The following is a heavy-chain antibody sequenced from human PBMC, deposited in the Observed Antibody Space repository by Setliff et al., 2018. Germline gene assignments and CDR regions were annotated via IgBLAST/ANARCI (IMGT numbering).Heavy chain of an antibody. CDR1: GYTFTVYT. J-gene: IGHJ5*02. D-gene: IGHD3-3*01. CDR2: INTNTGNP. V-gene: IGHV7-4-1*02. Sequence: ASVKVSCKASGYTFTVYTMNWVRQAPGQGLEWMGWINTNTGNPTYAQGFTGRFVFSLDTSVSTAYLQISSLKAEDTAVYYCARDHYDFWSGYYVNWFDPWGQGTLVTVS. CDR3: ARDHYDFWSGYYVNWFDP.